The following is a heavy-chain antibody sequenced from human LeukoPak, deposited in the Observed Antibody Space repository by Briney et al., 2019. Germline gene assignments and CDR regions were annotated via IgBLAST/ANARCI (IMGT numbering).Heavy chain of an antibody. CDR3: ARSSRTLGKVHYFDY. CDR1: GRSISISSYY. V-gene: IGHV4-39*01. D-gene: IGHD3-16*01. J-gene: IGHJ4*02. CDR2: IYYSGST. Sequence: PSETLSLTCTVSGRSISISSYYWGWIRQPPGKGLEWIGSIYYSGSTYYNPSLKSRVTISVDTSKNQFSLKLSSVTAAYTAVYCCARSSRTLGKVHYFDYWGQGTLVTVSS.